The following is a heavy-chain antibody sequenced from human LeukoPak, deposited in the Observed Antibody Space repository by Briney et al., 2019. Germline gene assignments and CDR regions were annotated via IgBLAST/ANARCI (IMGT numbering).Heavy chain of an antibody. CDR2: LYSDGNT. D-gene: IGHD1-14*01. J-gene: IGHJ4*02. V-gene: IGHV3-53*01. CDR1: GFTVITND. CDR3: ARGVEPLAANTLAY. Sequence: GGSLRLSCAASGFTVITNDMTWVRQAPGKGLEWVSVLYSDGNTKYGDFVQGRFTISRDNSKNTLYLEMNSLSPDDTAVYYCARGVEPLAANTLAYWGQGTLVTVSS.